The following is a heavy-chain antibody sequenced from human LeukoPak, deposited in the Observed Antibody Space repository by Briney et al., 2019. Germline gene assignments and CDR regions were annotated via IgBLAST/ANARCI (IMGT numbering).Heavy chain of an antibody. V-gene: IGHV3-7*01. CDR2: IKQDGSEK. D-gene: IGHD5-12*01. Sequence: GGSLRLSCAASGFTFSSYWMSWVRQAPGKGLEWVANIKQDGSEKYYVDSVKGRFTISRDDAKNSLYLQMNSLRAEDTAVYYCAREARKYSGYFDYWGQGTLVTVSS. CDR3: AREARKYSGYFDY. CDR1: GFTFSSYW. J-gene: IGHJ4*02.